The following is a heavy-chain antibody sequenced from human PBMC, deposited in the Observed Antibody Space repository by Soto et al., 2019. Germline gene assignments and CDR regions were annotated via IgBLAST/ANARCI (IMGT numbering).Heavy chain of an antibody. J-gene: IGHJ4*02. CDR1: GYTFTSYA. V-gene: IGHV1-3*01. D-gene: IGHD3-10*01. CDR2: INAGNGNT. Sequence: ASVKVSCKASGYTFTSYAMHWVRQAPGQRLEWMGWINAGNGNTKYSQKFQGRVTITRDTSASTAYMELSSLRSEDTAVYYCARGPGARQRISGNLCDYWGQGTLVTVSS. CDR3: ARGPGARQRISGNLCDY.